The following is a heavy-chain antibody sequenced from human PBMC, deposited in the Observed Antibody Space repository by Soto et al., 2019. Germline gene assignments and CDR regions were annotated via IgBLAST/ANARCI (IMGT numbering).Heavy chain of an antibody. Sequence: QVQLQESGPGLVKPSQTLSLTCTVSGGSISSGDYYWTWIRQPPGKGLEWIGYIYYSGSTYYNPSLKIPGTISIDTSKNQMSLKLSSVTAADTAVYYCAGVVDAAMLSWGQGTLVTVSS. CDR1: GGSISSGDYY. CDR2: IYYSGST. V-gene: IGHV4-30-4*01. D-gene: IGHD5-18*01. CDR3: AGVVDAAMLS. J-gene: IGHJ4*02.